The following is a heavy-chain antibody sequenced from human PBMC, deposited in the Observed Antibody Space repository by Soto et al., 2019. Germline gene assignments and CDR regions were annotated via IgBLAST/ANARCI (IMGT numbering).Heavy chain of an antibody. V-gene: IGHV3-23*01. J-gene: IGHJ2*01. CDR2: ISGSGGST. CDR1: GFTFSSYA. CDR3: AKGGSRLRGYGPPSYWYFDL. D-gene: IGHD5-12*01. Sequence: GGSLRLSCAASGFTFSSYAMSWVRQAPGKGLEWVSAISGSGGSTYYADSVKGRFTISRDNSKNTLYLQMNSLRAEDTAVYYCAKGGSRLRGYGPPSYWYFDLWGRGTLVTVSS.